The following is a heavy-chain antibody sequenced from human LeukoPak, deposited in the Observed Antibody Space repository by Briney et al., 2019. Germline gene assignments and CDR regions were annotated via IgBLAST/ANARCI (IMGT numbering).Heavy chain of an antibody. D-gene: IGHD4/OR15-4a*01. J-gene: IGHJ3*02. Sequence: GGSLRLSCAAPGFTFSSYAMSWVRQAPGKGLEWVSAISGSGGSTYYADSVKGRFTISRDNSKNTLYLQMNSLRAEDTAVYYCAKDNNDYGDSRGAFDIWGQGTMVTVSS. V-gene: IGHV3-23*01. CDR1: GFTFSSYA. CDR2: ISGSGGST. CDR3: AKDNNDYGDSRGAFDI.